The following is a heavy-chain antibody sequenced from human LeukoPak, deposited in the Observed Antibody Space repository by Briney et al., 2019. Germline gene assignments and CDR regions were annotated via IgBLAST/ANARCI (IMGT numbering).Heavy chain of an antibody. D-gene: IGHD2-2*01. Sequence: PSETLSLTCTVSGGSISSYYWSWIRQPPGKGLEWIGYIYYSGSTNYNPSLKSRVTISVDTSKNQFSLKLSSVTAADTAVYYCARAPYCSSTSCPTGYYYGMDVWGQGTTVTVSS. CDR2: IYYSGST. V-gene: IGHV4-59*01. J-gene: IGHJ6*02. CDR3: ARAPYCSSTSCPTGYYYGMDV. CDR1: GGSISSYY.